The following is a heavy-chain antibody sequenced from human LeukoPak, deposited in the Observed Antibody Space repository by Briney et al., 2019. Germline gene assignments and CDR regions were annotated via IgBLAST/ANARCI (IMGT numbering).Heavy chain of an antibody. CDR2: INPSGGIT. CDR1: GYTFTSYY. Sequence: ASVKVSCKASGYTFTSYYMHWVRQAPGQGLEWMGIINPSGGITSYAQKFQGRVTMTRDMSTSTVYMELSSLRSEDTAVYYCARGFPDRAHYYYYYMAVWGKGTTVTVSS. V-gene: IGHV1-46*01. CDR3: ARGFPDRAHYYYYYMAV. J-gene: IGHJ6*03.